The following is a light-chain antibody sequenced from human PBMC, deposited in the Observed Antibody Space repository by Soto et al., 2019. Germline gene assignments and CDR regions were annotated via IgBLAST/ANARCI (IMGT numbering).Light chain of an antibody. CDR2: KAS. CDR1: QTISSW. J-gene: IGKJ1*01. CDR3: QQYNRSPWT. V-gene: IGKV1-5*03. Sequence: DIQMTQSPSTLSASVGDRATITCRASQTISSWLAWYQQKPGRAPKLLIYKASTLESGVPSRFSGSGSGTEFTLTISSLQPDDFATYYCQQYNRSPWTFGQGTKVDIK.